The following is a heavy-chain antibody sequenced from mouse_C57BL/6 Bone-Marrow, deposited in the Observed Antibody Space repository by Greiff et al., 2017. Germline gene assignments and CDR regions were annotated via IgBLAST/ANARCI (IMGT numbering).Heavy chain of an antibody. CDR2: IHPNSGST. J-gene: IGHJ1*03. D-gene: IGHD2-3*01. Sequence: QVQLQQPGAELVKPGASVKLSCKASGYTFTSYWMHWVKQRPGQGLEWIGMIHPNSGSTNYNEKFKSKATLTVDKSSSTAYMQLSSLTSEYSAVYYCARFGYSWYFDVWGTGTTVTVSS. V-gene: IGHV1-64*01. CDR1: GYTFTSYW. CDR3: ARFGYSWYFDV.